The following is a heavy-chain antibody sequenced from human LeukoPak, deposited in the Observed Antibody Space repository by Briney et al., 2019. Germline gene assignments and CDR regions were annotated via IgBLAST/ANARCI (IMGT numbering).Heavy chain of an antibody. J-gene: IGHJ5*02. CDR1: GYSISSGYY. Sequence: SETLSLTCTVSGYSISSGYYWGWIRQPPGKGLEWIGSIYHSGSTSYNPSLKSRVTISVDTSKNQFSLKLSSVTAADTAVYYCARGGSRAPSIAARNNWFDPWGQGTLVTVSS. CDR3: ARGGSRAPSIAARNNWFDP. D-gene: IGHD6-6*01. V-gene: IGHV4-38-2*02. CDR2: IYHSGST.